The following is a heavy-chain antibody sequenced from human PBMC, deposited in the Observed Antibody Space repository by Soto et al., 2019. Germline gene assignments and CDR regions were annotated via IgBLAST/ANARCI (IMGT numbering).Heavy chain of an antibody. CDR2: INPKSGGT. J-gene: IGHJ4*02. CDR3: ARDLAKGGGSAGFDY. Sequence: QVQLVQSGAEVKKPGASVNVSCKASGYTLTVYYMHWVRKAPGQGHEGMGWINPKSGGTMYPQKFQGRVTMTWDTSSSTAYMALTRLRSDDTAVYYCARDLAKGGGSAGFDYWGQGTLVTVSS. CDR1: GYTLTVYY. D-gene: IGHD1-26*01. V-gene: IGHV1-2*02.